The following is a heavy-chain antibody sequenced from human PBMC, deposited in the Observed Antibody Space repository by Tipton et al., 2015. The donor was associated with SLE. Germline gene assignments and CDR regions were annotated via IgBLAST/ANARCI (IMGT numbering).Heavy chain of an antibody. Sequence: QLVQSGAEVKNPGASVKVSCKASAYTFTTYRISWVRQAPGQGLEWMGWISTYNGNTNYAQKLQGRVTMTTDTSTSTAYMELRSLRSDDTAVYYCARAVTTGLYWYFDLWGRGTLVTVSS. CDR3: ARAVTTGLYWYFDL. J-gene: IGHJ2*01. V-gene: IGHV1-18*01. D-gene: IGHD4-17*01. CDR1: AYTFTTYR. CDR2: ISTYNGNT.